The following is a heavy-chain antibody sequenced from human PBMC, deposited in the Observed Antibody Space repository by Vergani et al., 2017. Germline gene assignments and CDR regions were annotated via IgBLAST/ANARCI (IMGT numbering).Heavy chain of an antibody. J-gene: IGHJ6*03. CDR2: INHSGST. V-gene: IGHV4-34*01. D-gene: IGHD2-2*01. CDR1: GFTFSDYY. CDR3: ARVELGYCSSTSCSHYYYYYMDV. Sequence: QVQLVESGGGLVKPGGSLRLSCAASGFTFSDYYMSWIRQAPGKGLEWIGEINHSGSTNYNPSLKSRVTISVDTSKNQFSLKLSSVTAADTAVYYCARVELGYCSSTSCSHYYYYYMDVWGKGTTVTVSS.